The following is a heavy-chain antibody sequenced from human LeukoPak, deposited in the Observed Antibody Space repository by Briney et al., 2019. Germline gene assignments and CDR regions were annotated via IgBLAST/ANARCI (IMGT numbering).Heavy chain of an antibody. CDR2: IYYSGST. V-gene: IGHV4-59*01. D-gene: IGHD6-13*01. CDR3: AREAVEYSSSWYDY. J-gene: IGHJ4*02. Sequence: SETLSLTCTVSGGSISGYYWSWIRQPPGKGLEWIGYIYYSGSTNYNPSLKSRVTISVDTSKNQFPLKLSSVTAADTAVYYCAREAVEYSSSWYDYWGQGILVTVSS. CDR1: GGSISGYY.